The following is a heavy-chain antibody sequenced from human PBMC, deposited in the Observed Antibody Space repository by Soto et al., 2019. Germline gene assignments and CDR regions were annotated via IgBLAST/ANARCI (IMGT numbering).Heavy chain of an antibody. CDR3: ARDMQYCSSRSCYSEAPMY. CDR2: ISHDGSNK. V-gene: IGHV3-30-3*01. Sequence: GGSLRLSCAGSGFSFSNYAMHWVRQAPGKGLEWVAVISHDGSNKYYADSVKGRFTISRDNSKDTLYLQMNTLRTEDTAVYSCARDMQYCSSRSCYSEAPMYWGQGPLVTVYS. J-gene: IGHJ4*02. D-gene: IGHD2-15*01. CDR1: GFSFSNYA.